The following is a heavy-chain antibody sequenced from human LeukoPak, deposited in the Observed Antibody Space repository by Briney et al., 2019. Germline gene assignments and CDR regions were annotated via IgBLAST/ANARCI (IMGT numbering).Heavy chain of an antibody. CDR2: ISAYKGNT. V-gene: IGHV1-18*01. J-gene: IGHJ4*02. CDR1: GGTFSSYA. D-gene: IGHD6-13*01. CDR3: ARDGVSSSWSSFDY. Sequence: ASVKVSCKASGGTFSSYAISWVRQAPGQGLEWMGWISAYKGNTDYAQRLQGRVTMTTDTSTSTAYMELRSLRSDDTAVYYCARDGVSSSWSSFDYWGQGTLVTVSS.